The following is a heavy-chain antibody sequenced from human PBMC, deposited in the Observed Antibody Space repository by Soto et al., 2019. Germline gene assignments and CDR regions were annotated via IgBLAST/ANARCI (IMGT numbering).Heavy chain of an antibody. CDR3: ARDFVEVPAARYYFSY. J-gene: IGHJ4*02. Sequence: GAEVKVSWKSSGYTFTRYYMHWVRQAPGQGLEWMGTINPSGGSTLYARKFQGRVAMTRDTSTNTFYMELSSLRSEDTAVDFCARDFVEVPAARYYFSYPSQRALGTVSA. D-gene: IGHD2-2*01. CDR1: GYTFTRYY. CDR2: INPSGGST. V-gene: IGHV1-46*01.